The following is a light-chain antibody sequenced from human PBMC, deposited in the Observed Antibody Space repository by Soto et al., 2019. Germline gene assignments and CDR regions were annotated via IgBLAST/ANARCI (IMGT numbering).Light chain of an antibody. CDR2: GAS. Sequence: EIVMTQSPATLSVSPGERATLSCRASQGVSSYLAWYQQRPGQAPRLLIYGASTRATGIPARFSGSGSGTEFTLTLSSLQSEDFAVYYCQQYNNWPWTFGQGTRVEIK. J-gene: IGKJ1*01. V-gene: IGKV3-15*01. CDR3: QQYNNWPWT. CDR1: QGVSSY.